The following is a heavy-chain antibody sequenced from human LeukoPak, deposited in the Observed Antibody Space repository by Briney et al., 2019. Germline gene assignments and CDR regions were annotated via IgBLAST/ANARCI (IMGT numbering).Heavy chain of an antibody. CDR3: AISSSSAEYFQH. Sequence: GGSLRLSCAASGFTVSSNYMSWVRQAPGKGLEWVSVIYSGGSTYYADSVKGRSTISRDNSKNTLYLQMNSLRAEDTAVYYCAISSSSAEYFQHWGHGTLVTVSS. J-gene: IGHJ1*01. CDR2: IYSGGST. CDR1: GFTVSSNY. D-gene: IGHD6-6*01. V-gene: IGHV3-53*01.